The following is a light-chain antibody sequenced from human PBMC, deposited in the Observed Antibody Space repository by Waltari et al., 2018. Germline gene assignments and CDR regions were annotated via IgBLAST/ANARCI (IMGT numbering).Light chain of an antibody. Sequence: ELVLTQSPGTLSLSPGERATLSCRASQTVRNNFLAWYQQKPGQAPRLLIYGSSRRATGIPDRISGSASGTDFTLTISRLEPEDFAVYYCQQFGGSPWTFGQGTKVEIK. CDR3: QQFGGSPWT. CDR2: GSS. J-gene: IGKJ1*01. CDR1: QTVRNNF. V-gene: IGKV3-20*01.